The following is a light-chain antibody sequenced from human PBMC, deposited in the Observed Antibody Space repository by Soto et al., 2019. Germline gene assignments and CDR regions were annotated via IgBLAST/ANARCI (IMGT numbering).Light chain of an antibody. Sequence: QSALTQPASVSGSPGQSITISCTGTSRDIGAFNYVSWYQQHPGKAPRLMIYDVNNRPSGISDRFSGSKSGNTASLTISGLQAEDEADYYCSSYTTSTTGIFGGGTKLTV. V-gene: IGLV2-14*03. J-gene: IGLJ2*01. CDR1: SRDIGAFNY. CDR3: SSYTTSTTGI. CDR2: DVN.